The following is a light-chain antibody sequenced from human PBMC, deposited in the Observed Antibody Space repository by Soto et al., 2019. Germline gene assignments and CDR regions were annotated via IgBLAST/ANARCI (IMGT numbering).Light chain of an antibody. CDR2: GNS. CDR1: SSNIGAGYD. V-gene: IGLV1-40*01. CDR3: QSYDSSLSGVV. J-gene: IGLJ2*01. Sequence: QSVLTQPPSVSGAPGQRVTISCTGSSSNIGAGYDVHWYQQLPGTAPKLLIYGNSNRPSGVPDRFSGSKSSTSASLAITGLQAEAEADYYCQSYDSSLSGVVFGGGTQLTVL.